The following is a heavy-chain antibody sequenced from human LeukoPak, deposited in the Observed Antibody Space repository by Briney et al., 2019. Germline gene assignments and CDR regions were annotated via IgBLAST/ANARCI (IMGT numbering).Heavy chain of an antibody. V-gene: IGHV3-23*01. CDR3: AKDFVGSSLWYFDY. CDR1: GFTFSSYA. D-gene: IGHD6-6*01. CDR2: ISGSGGST. J-gene: IGHJ4*02. Sequence: GGSLRLSCAASGFTFSSYAMSWVRQAPEKGLEWVSAISGSGGSTYYADSVKGRFTISRDNSKNTLYLQMNSLRAEDTAVYYCAKDFVGSSLWYFDYWGQGTLVTVSS.